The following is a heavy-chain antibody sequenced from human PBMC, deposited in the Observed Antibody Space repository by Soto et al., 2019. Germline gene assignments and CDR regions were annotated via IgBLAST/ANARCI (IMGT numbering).Heavy chain of an antibody. V-gene: IGHV3-23*01. CDR1: GFTFTNYA. D-gene: IGHD1-1*01. CDR3: ARDWTKFDY. J-gene: IGHJ4*02. Sequence: PGGSVRLSCAASGFTFTNYAMSWVRRAPGKGLEWVSAISGSGGSTYYADSVKGRFTISRDNPKNTLYLQMSILRAEDTAVYYCARDWTKFDYWGQGTLVTVSS. CDR2: ISGSGGST.